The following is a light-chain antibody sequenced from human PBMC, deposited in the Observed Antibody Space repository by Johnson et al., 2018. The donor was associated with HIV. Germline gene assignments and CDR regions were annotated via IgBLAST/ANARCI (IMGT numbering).Light chain of an antibody. CDR3: GTWDSSLSKV. Sequence: QSVLTQPPSVSAAPGQKVTISCSGSSSNIGNNYVSWYQQLPGTAPKLLIYENNKRPSGIPDRFSGSKSGTSATLGITGLQTGDEADYYCGTWDSSLSKVFGPGTKVTVL. CDR2: ENN. V-gene: IGLV1-51*02. CDR1: SSNIGNNY. J-gene: IGLJ1*01.